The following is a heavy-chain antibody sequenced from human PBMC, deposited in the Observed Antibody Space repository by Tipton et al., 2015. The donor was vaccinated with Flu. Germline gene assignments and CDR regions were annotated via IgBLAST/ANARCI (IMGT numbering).Heavy chain of an antibody. J-gene: IGHJ4*02. CDR2: IYYSGST. D-gene: IGHD6-19*01. CDR3: ARRVAVAAHFDY. Sequence: TLSLTCTVSGGSISSSSYYWGWIRQPPGKGLEWIGSIYYSGSTYYNPSLKSRVTISVDTSKSQFSLKLSSVTAADTAVYYCARRVAVAAHFDYWGQGTLVTVSS. CDR1: GGSISSSSYY. V-gene: IGHV4-39*01.